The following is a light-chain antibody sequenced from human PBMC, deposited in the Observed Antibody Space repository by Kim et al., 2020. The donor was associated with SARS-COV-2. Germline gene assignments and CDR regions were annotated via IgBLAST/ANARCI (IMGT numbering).Light chain of an antibody. J-gene: IGLJ2*01. CDR2: DNN. V-gene: IGLV1-51*01. CDR1: SSNISNNY. CDR3: ETWDNSLSAGV. Sequence: GRKVTISCSGSSSNISNNYVSWYQQLPGTAPKLLIYDNNKRRSGIPDRFSGSKSGTSATLDITGLQTGDEADYYCETWDNSLSAGVFGGGTQLTVL.